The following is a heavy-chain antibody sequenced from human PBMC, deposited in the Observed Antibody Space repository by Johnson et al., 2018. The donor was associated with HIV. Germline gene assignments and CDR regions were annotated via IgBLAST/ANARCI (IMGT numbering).Heavy chain of an antibody. Sequence: VQLVESGGGVVQPGRSLRLSCAASGFTFSSYGMHWVRQAPGKGLEWVSLISWDGGSTYYADSVKCRFTISRDNSKNSLYLQMNSLRTEDTALYYCAKDMGRYSGSYGNYDAFDIWGQGTMVTVSS. D-gene: IGHD1-26*01. V-gene: IGHV3-43*01. CDR1: GFTFSSYG. CDR3: AKDMGRYSGSYGNYDAFDI. CDR2: ISWDGGST. J-gene: IGHJ3*02.